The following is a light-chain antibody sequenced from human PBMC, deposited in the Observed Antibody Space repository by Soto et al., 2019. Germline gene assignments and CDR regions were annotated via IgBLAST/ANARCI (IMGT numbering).Light chain of an antibody. V-gene: IGKV1-39*01. CDR2: AAS. Sequence: EIRMTQSASSLSASVGDRVSIXCRASQSVSSNLSWYQQKPGKAPKLLIYAASSLQSGAPSRFSGIGSATDFTRSISSLQPEDFATYYGQQSYSTPWTFGQGTKVDIK. J-gene: IGKJ1*01. CDR1: QSVSSN. CDR3: QQSYSTPWT.